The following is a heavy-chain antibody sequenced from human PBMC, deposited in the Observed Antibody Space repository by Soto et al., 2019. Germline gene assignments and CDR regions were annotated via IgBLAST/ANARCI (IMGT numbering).Heavy chain of an antibody. V-gene: IGHV4-59*08. CDR2: IYYSGST. J-gene: IGHJ5*02. CDR3: ARKYCSGGSCSENWFDP. D-gene: IGHD2-15*01. CDR1: GGSISTYY. Sequence: QVQLQESGPGLVKPSETLSLTCTVSGGSISTYYWSWIRQPPGKGLEWIGYIYYSGSTNYNPSLKSRVTISVDTSKNQFSLKLSSVTAADTAVYYCARKYCSGGSCSENWFDPWGQGTLVTVSS.